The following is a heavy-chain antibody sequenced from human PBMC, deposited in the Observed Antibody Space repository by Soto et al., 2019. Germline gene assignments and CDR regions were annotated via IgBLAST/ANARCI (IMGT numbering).Heavy chain of an antibody. CDR1: GYTFTSYA. D-gene: IGHD5-18*01. J-gene: IGHJ4*02. CDR2: INAGNGNT. V-gene: IGHV1-3*01. CDR3: ARDPGYSYGYN. Sequence: QVQLVQSGAEVKKPGASVKVSCKASGYTFTSYAMHWVRQAPGQRLEWMGWINAGNGNTKYSQKFQGRVTITRDTSASTDYMELRSLRSEDTAVYYCARDPGYSYGYNWGQGTLVTVSS.